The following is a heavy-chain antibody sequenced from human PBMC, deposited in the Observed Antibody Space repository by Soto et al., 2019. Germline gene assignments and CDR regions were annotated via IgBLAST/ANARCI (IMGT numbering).Heavy chain of an antibody. CDR1: GGTFSSYA. V-gene: IGHV1-69*13. Sequence: SVKVSCKASGGTFSSYAISWVRQAPGQGLEWMGGIIPIFGTANYAQKFQGRVTITADESTSTAYMELSSLRSEDTAVYYCARATDYYYGMDVWGQGTTVTVSS. CDR3: ARATDYYYGMDV. CDR2: IIPIFGTA. J-gene: IGHJ6*02.